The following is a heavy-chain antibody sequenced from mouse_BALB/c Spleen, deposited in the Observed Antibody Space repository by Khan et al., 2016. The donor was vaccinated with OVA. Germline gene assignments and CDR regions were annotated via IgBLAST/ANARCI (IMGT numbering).Heavy chain of an antibody. Sequence: EVELVESGGGLVKPGGSLKLSCAASGFAFSSYDMSWVRQTPEKRLEWVAIISNGGSYTNYPVSVTGRFTLSRDNARNTLYLQVSSLRSEDTALYYCARHGGFNPYYAMDYWGQGTSVTVSS. CDR1: GFAFSSYD. V-gene: IGHV5-9*02. CDR2: ISNGGSYT. J-gene: IGHJ4*01. CDR3: ARHGGFNPYYAMDY.